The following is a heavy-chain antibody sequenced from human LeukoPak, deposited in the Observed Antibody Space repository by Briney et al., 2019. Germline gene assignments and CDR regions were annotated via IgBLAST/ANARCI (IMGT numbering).Heavy chain of an antibody. D-gene: IGHD6-19*01. V-gene: IGHV1-18*01. CDR3: ARVRHSSGWEIIDY. CDR1: GYTFTSYG. Sequence: ASVKVSCKASGYTFTSYGISWVRQAPGQGLEWMGWISAYNGNTNYAQKLQGRVTMTTDTSTSTAYMELRSLRPDDTAVYYCARVRHSSGWEIIDYWGQGTLVTVSS. CDR2: ISAYNGNT. J-gene: IGHJ4*02.